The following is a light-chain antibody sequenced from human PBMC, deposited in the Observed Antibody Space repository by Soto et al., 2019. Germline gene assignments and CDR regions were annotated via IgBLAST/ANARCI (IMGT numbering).Light chain of an antibody. CDR3: QQRSNWPPIT. CDR2: AAS. Sequence: DIQMTQSPSSLSASVGDRVTITCRASQSISSYLNWYQQKPGKAPKLLIYAASSVQSGVPSRFSGSGAGTDFTLTISSLEPEDFAVYYCQQRSNWPPITFGQGTLLEIK. V-gene: IGKV1-39*01. CDR1: QSISSY. J-gene: IGKJ5*01.